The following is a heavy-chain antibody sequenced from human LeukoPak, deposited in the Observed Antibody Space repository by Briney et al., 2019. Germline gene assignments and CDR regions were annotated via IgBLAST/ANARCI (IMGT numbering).Heavy chain of an antibody. V-gene: IGHV1-2*02. D-gene: IGHD3-22*01. CDR3: ARVDRANTVIAPSHFDY. Sequence: ASVKVSCKASRYTFTGYYMHWVRQAPGQGLEWMGWINPNSGGTNYAQKFQGRVTMTRDTSISTAYMELSRLRSDDTAVYYCARVDRANTVIAPSHFDYWGQGTLVTVSS. CDR1: RYTFTGYY. CDR2: INPNSGGT. J-gene: IGHJ4*02.